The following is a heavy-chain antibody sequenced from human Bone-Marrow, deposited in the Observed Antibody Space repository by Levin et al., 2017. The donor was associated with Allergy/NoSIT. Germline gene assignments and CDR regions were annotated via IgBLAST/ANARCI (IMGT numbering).Heavy chain of an antibody. CDR3: ARGYHCANNICYRVFDT. D-gene: IGHD4/OR15-4a*01. CDR2: IYHDGTI. J-gene: IGHJ3*02. Sequence: TASETLSLNCSISGGSFSGYYWSWIRQPPGKGLEWIGQIYHDGTIDYSPSLKSRVTISLDTSNSQFSLSLSSVAAADTAVYYCARGYHCANNICYRVFDTWGQGTMVTVSS. V-gene: IGHV4-34*01. CDR1: GGSFSGYY.